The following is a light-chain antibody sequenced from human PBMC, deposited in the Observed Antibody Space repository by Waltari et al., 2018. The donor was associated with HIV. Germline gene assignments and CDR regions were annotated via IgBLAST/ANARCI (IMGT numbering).Light chain of an antibody. J-gene: IGLJ1*01. V-gene: IGLV2-14*03. CDR3: ASFTSGRLDV. Sequence: QSALTQPASVSGSPGQSITISCTGTSSDVGAYEYVSWYQQHPRKVPKLLIYDVYSRPPRLSNGVSGSKPCNTASLTVSGLQAENEAAYYCASFTSGRLDVFGTGTKVTGL. CDR2: DVY. CDR1: SSDVGAYEY.